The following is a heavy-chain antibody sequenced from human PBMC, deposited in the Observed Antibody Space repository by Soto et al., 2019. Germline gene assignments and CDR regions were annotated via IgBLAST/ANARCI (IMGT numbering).Heavy chain of an antibody. Sequence: EVQLLESGGGLVQPGGSLRLSCAASGFTFSNYAVTWVRQAPGKGMEWVSTISGSGGSTYYADSVKGRFTISRDNSKNTLYLQMNSLRAEDTAVYYCAKDQGSSWYEIDYWGHVTLVTVSS. D-gene: IGHD6-13*01. CDR3: AKDQGSSWYEIDY. CDR2: ISGSGGST. J-gene: IGHJ4*01. V-gene: IGHV3-23*01. CDR1: GFTFSNYA.